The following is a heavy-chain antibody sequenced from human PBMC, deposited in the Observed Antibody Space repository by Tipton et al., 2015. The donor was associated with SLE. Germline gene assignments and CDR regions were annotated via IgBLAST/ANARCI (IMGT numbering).Heavy chain of an antibody. CDR1: GGSISSYY. CDR2: IYYSGST. D-gene: IGHD3-22*01. V-gene: IGHV4-59*01. Sequence: TLSLTCTVSGGSISSYYWSWIRQPPGKGLEWIGDIYYSGSTNYNPSLKSRVTISVDTSKNQFSLKLSSVTAADTAVYYCARDQGSGYYGIDYWGQGTLVTVSS. J-gene: IGHJ4*02. CDR3: ARDQGSGYYGIDY.